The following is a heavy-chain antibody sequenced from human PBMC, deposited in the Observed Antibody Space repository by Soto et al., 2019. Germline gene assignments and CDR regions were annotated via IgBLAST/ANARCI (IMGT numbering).Heavy chain of an antibody. CDR1: GGSISSSSYY. D-gene: IGHD5-18*01. V-gene: IGHV4-39*01. J-gene: IGHJ4*02. Sequence: SETLSLTCTVSGGSISSSSYYWGWIRQPPGKGLEWIGTIYYSGSTYYNPSLKSRDTISVDTSKDQFSLKLSSVTAADTAVYYCTRLGGYSYGTTDSWGQGTLVTVSS. CDR3: TRLGGYSYGTTDS. CDR2: IYYSGST.